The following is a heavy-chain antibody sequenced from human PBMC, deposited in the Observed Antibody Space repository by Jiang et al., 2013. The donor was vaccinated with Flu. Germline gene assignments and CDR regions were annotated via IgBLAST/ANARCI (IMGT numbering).Heavy chain of an antibody. CDR3: ARFRTMVREIYYYYGMDV. D-gene: IGHD3-10*01. CDR2: IYSGGST. J-gene: IGHJ6*02. V-gene: IGHV3-53*01. Sequence: QLVESGGGLVQPGGSLRLSCAPSGFTVSSDYMTWVRQAPGKGLEWVSIIYSGGSTYYADSVKGRFTISRDKSKNTLYLQMNSLRAEDTAVYYCARFRTMVREIYYYYGMDVWGQGTTVTVSS. CDR1: GFTVSSDY.